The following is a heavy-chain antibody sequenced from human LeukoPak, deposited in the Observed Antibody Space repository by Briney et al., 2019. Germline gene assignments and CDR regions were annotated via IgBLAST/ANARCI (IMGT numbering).Heavy chain of an antibody. V-gene: IGHV6-1*01. J-gene: IGHJ4*02. CDR3: TRDFDY. CDR2: TYYRSKWYN. CDR1: GDNVSSNTAS. Sequence: SQTLSLTCDISGDNVSSNTASWNWIRQSPSRGLGLEWLGRTYYRSKWYNDYSVSMKTRITINADTSKNQFSLHLNSVTPEDTAVYYCTRDFDYWGQGTLVTVSS.